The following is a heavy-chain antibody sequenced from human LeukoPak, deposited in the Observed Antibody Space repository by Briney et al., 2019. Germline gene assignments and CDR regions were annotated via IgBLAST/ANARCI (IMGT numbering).Heavy chain of an antibody. Sequence: ASVRVSCKASGYTLTDYYIHWVRQAPGQGLEWMGWITPSSGGTIYAQKFQGRVTMTRDMSISTAYMELSRLRSDDTAVYYCAKVASTTRRHDAFDIWGQGTMVTVSS. CDR3: AKVASTTRRHDAFDI. V-gene: IGHV1-2*02. CDR1: GYTLTDYY. CDR2: ITPSSGGT. J-gene: IGHJ3*02. D-gene: IGHD1-1*01.